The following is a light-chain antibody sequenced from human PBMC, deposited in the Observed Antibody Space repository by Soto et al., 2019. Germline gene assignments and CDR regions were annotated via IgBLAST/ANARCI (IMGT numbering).Light chain of an antibody. J-gene: IGLJ2*01. CDR3: NSYASSSTRVV. CDR2: DVS. V-gene: IGLV2-14*01. Sequence: QSALTQPASVSGSPGQSITISCSGSSSDVGGHNYVSWYQQYPGKAPKLLIYDVSNRPSGVSHRFSGSKSGNTASLTISWLQAEDEADYYCNSYASSSTRVVFGGGTKLTVL. CDR1: SSDVGGHNY.